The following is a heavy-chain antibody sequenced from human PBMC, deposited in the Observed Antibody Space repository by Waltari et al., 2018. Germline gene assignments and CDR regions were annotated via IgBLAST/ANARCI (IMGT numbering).Heavy chain of an antibody. V-gene: IGHV3-7*01. CDR1: GFTFSTYW. Sequence: EVHLVESGGGLVQPGGSLRLSCAASGFTFSTYWMTWVRQAPGKGLEWLANIKDDGSEKNYVDSVKGRFTISRDNAKNSLSLQMNSLRAEDTAVYYCARVNTGMDCWGQGTLVTVSS. CDR3: ARVNTGMDC. D-gene: IGHD4-17*01. CDR2: IKDDGSEK. J-gene: IGHJ4*02.